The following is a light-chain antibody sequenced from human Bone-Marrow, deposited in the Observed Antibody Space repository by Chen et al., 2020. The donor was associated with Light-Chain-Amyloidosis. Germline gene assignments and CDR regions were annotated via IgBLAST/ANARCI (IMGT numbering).Light chain of an antibody. Sequence: DIELPQPTSTLSASVGDRVTITCRASQVIGNSVAWYQQKVGKAPRLLVYTATNLESGVPSRFSGSGNGAEYILTISGLQPEDFTSSFCLQHYGTFWTLGHGTKVEIK. CDR2: TAT. CDR3: LQHYGTFWT. V-gene: IGKV1-NL1*01. J-gene: IGKJ1*01. CDR1: QVIGNS.